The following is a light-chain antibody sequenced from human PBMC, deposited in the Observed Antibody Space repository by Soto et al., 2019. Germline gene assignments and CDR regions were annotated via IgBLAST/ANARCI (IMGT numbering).Light chain of an antibody. V-gene: IGLV2-23*02. J-gene: IGLJ3*02. CDR1: SSDVGSYNL. Sequence: QSALTQPASVSGSPGQSITISCTGTSSDVGSYNLVSWYQQHPGKAPQLIIYEVSKRPSGVSDRFSGSKSGNTASLTISGVQAEDEADYYCYSYAGSGTLVFDGGTKLTVL. CDR2: EVS. CDR3: YSYAGSGTLV.